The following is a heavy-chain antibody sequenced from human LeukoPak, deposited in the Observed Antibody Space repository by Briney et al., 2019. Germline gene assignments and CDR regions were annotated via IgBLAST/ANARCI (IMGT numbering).Heavy chain of an antibody. D-gene: IGHD2-2*01. J-gene: IGHJ3*02. CDR2: ISSSSSTI. V-gene: IGHV3-48*04. Sequence: GGSLRLSCAASGFTFSSYSMNWVRQAPGKGLEWGSYISSSSSTIYYADSVKGRFTISRDNAKNSLYLQMNSLRAEDTAVYYCARDAQYIVVVPAEKENSDAFDIWGQGTMVTVSS. CDR1: GFTFSSYS. CDR3: ARDAQYIVVVPAEKENSDAFDI.